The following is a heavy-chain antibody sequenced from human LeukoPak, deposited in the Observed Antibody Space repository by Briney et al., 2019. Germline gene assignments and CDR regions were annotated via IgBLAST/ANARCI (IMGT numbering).Heavy chain of an antibody. CDR3: AREQGYNWNFDAFDI. CDR2: IRFDGSGK. D-gene: IGHD1-7*01. V-gene: IGHV3-30*02. J-gene: IGHJ3*02. Sequence: GGSLRLSCAASGFTFSNYGMHWVRQAPGKGLEWVAFIRFDGSGKNYADSVKGRFTISRDNSKNTLYLQMNSLRGEDTAVYYCAREQGYNWNFDAFDIWGQGTMVTVSS. CDR1: GFTFSNYG.